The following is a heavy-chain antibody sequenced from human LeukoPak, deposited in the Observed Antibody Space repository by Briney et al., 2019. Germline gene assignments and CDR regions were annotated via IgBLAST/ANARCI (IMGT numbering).Heavy chain of an antibody. Sequence: PGGSLRLSCAASGFTVSSNYMSWVRQAPGKGLEWVSVIYSGGSTYYADSVKGRFTISRDNSKNTLYLQMNSLRAEDTAVYYCARDSLSAVSSCWPPYYYYYGMDVWGQGTTVTVSS. V-gene: IGHV3-66*01. CDR1: GFTVSSNY. J-gene: IGHJ6*02. CDR3: ARDSLSAVSSCWPPYYYYYGMDV. CDR2: IYSGGST. D-gene: IGHD6-13*01.